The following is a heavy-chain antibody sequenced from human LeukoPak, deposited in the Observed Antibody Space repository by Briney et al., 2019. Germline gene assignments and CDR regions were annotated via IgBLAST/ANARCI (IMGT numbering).Heavy chain of an antibody. D-gene: IGHD5-12*01. V-gene: IGHV3-23*01. CDR3: AKDQGGYSAYGHLDY. CDR1: GFTFSSYA. J-gene: IGHJ4*02. Sequence: GGSLRLSCAASGFTFSSYAMSWVRQAPGKGLEWVSGIGATGVSTFYGDSVKGRFTMSRDNSKNTLCLRMDSLRAEDTAVYYCAKDQGGYSAYGHLDYWGQGTLVTVSS. CDR2: IGATGVST.